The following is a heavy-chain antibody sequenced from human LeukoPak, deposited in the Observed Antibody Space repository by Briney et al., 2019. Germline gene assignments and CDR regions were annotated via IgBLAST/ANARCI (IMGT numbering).Heavy chain of an antibody. J-gene: IGHJ4*02. CDR1: GFTFSSYW. CDR3: ARSDYGSGSSPGYFDY. Sequence: GGSLRLSCTASGFTFSSYWMSWVRQAPGKGLEWVANIKQDGSEKYYVDSVKGRSTISRDNAKNSLYLQMNSLRAEDTAVYYCARSDYGSGSSPGYFDYWGQGTLVTVSS. D-gene: IGHD3-10*01. CDR2: IKQDGSEK. V-gene: IGHV3-7*01.